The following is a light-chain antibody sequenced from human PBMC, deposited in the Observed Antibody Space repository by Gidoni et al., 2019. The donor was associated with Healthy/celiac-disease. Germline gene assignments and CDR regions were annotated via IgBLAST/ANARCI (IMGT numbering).Light chain of an antibody. CDR3: QQYYSTLGGT. J-gene: IGKJ1*01. CDR1: QSVLYSSNNKNY. Sequence: DIVMTQSPDSLAVSLGERVTINCKSSQSVLYSSNNKNYLAWYQQKPGQPPKLLIYWASTRESGVPDRFSGSGSGTDFTLTISSLQAEDVAVYYCQQYYSTLGGTFGQGTKVEIK. V-gene: IGKV4-1*01. CDR2: WAS.